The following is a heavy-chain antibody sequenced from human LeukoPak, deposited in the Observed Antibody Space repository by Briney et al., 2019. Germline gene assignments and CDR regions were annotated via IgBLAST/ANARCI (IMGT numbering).Heavy chain of an antibody. D-gene: IGHD6-19*01. Sequence: GGSLRLSCAASGFTFSSYAMHWVRQAPGRGLEWVAVISYDGSNKYYADSVKGRFTISRDNSKNTLYLQMNSLRAEDTAVYYCARDGQWLGHFDYWGQGTLVTVSS. CDR3: ARDGQWLGHFDY. CDR2: ISYDGSNK. J-gene: IGHJ4*02. CDR1: GFTFSSYA. V-gene: IGHV3-30*04.